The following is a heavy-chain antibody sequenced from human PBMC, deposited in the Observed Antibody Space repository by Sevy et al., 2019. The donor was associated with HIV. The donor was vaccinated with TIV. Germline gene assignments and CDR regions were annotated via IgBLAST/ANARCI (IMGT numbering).Heavy chain of an antibody. CDR1: GFTFNYHF. D-gene: IGHD3-10*01. J-gene: IGHJ4*02. Sequence: GGSLRLSCAASGFTFNYHFMNWVRQLPGKRLEWVSYISSASSYINYSDSVKGRFTISRDNAKNLVFLEMNNLRPEDTAVYFCARGDYYGSLYYFDYWGQGTLVTVSS. V-gene: IGHV3-21*06. CDR2: ISSASSYI. CDR3: ARGDYYGSLYYFDY.